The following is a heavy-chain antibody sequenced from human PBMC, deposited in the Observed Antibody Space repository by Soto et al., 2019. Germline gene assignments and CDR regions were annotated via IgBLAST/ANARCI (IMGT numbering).Heavy chain of an antibody. Sequence: SETLSLTCAVSGVSVTNGDYYWSWMRQSPGKGLEWIGNIYYSETTSYNPSLNSRLSISIDTSRNQFSLQLTSVTAADTAIYFCARQRRGEYWFDPWGQGTLVTVSS. CDR3: ARQRRGEYWFDP. CDR1: GVSVTNGDYY. CDR2: IYYSETT. J-gene: IGHJ5*02. V-gene: IGHV4-30-4*01.